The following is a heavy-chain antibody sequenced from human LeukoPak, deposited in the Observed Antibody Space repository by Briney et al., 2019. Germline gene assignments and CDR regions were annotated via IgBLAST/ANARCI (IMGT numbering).Heavy chain of an antibody. CDR1: GGSISSYY. D-gene: IGHD3-10*01. Sequence: PSETLSLTCTVSGGSISSYYWSWIRQPPGKGLEWIGYIYYSGSTNYNPSLKSRVTISVDTSKSQFSLKLSSVTAADTAVYYCARHQYYGSGSYYKGHDAFDIWGQGTMVTVSS. CDR2: IYYSGST. J-gene: IGHJ3*02. V-gene: IGHV4-59*08. CDR3: ARHQYYGSGSYYKGHDAFDI.